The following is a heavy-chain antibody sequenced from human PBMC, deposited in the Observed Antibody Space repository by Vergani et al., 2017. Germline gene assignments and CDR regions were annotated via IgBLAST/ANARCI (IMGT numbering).Heavy chain of an antibody. CDR3: ARDRVVRGAYGMDV. D-gene: IGHD3-10*01. CDR2: IIPSLGIA. J-gene: IGHJ6*02. V-gene: IGHV1-69*04. CDR1: GGTFSSYA. Sequence: QVQLVQSGAEVKKPGSSVKVSCKASGGTFSSYAISWVRQAPGQGLEWMGRIIPSLGIANYAQKFQGRVTITADQSTSTAYMELSSLRSEDTAVYYCARDRVVRGAYGMDVWGQGTTVTVSS.